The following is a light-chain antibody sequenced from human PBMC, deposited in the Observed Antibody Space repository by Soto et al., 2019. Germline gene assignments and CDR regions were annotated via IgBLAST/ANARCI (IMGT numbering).Light chain of an antibody. CDR2: GPS. CDR3: QHCGTSPFT. V-gene: IGKV1-8*01. Sequence: AIRTTHSPSSLSASTGDRVTITCRASQSIVRFLDWYQHQPGKAPKLLIYGPSNRATGIPDRFSGSGYGTDFTLTISSLEPGDFAVYFCQHCGTSPFTFGQGTRLEIK. J-gene: IGKJ5*01. CDR1: QSIVRF.